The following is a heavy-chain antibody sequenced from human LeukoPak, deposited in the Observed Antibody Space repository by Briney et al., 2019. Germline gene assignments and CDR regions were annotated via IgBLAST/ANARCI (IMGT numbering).Heavy chain of an antibody. Sequence: SETLSLTCAVYGGSFSGYYWSWLRQPPGKGLEWIGYIYYSGSTNYNPSLKSRVTISVDTSKNQFSLKLSSVTAADTAVYYCARKYYDFWSGYRAFDIWGQGTMVTVSS. CDR2: IYYSGST. CDR1: GGSFSGYY. V-gene: IGHV4-59*01. CDR3: ARKYYDFWSGYRAFDI. D-gene: IGHD3-3*01. J-gene: IGHJ3*02.